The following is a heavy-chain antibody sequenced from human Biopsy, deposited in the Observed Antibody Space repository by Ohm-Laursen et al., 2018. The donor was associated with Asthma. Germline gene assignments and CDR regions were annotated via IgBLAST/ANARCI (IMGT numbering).Heavy chain of an antibody. D-gene: IGHD1-1*01. Sequence: SDTLSLTCIVYGGYLTGHYWNWIRQPPGKGLEWIGEIDQSGYTNYNPSLKSRVTISADTSKNQFHLNLSSVTAADTAVYYCAKCSRDWNGLIDHWGQGTLVSVSS. V-gene: IGHV4-34*01. J-gene: IGHJ4*02. CDR3: AKCSRDWNGLIDH. CDR2: IDQSGYT. CDR1: GGYLTGHY.